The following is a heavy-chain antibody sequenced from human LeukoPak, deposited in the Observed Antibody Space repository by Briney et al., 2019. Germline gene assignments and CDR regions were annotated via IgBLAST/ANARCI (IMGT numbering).Heavy chain of an antibody. V-gene: IGHV3-21*01. CDR1: GFTFSSYS. J-gene: IGHJ5*02. Sequence: AGGSLRLSCAASGFTFSSYSMNWVRQAPGKGLEWVSSISSSSSYIYYADSVKGRFTISRDNAKNSLYLQMNSLRAEDTAVYYCARDSRAYYDSSGYLTYNWFDPWGQGTLVTVSS. CDR3: ARDSRAYYDSSGYLTYNWFDP. D-gene: IGHD3-22*01. CDR2: ISSSSSYI.